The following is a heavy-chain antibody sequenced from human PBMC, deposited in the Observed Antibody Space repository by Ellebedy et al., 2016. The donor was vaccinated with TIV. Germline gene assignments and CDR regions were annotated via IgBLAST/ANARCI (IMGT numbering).Heavy chain of an antibody. V-gene: IGHV4-59*01. CDR2: IYYSGST. Sequence: MPSETLSLTCTVSGASISGYYWGWIRQPPGKTLEWIGYIYYSGSTNYNPSLKSRVTISVDTSKNQFSLNLSSVTAADTAVYYCARFPLAAGGFDYWGQGTLVTVSS. CDR3: ARFPLAAGGFDY. J-gene: IGHJ4*02. CDR1: GASISGYY. D-gene: IGHD6-13*01.